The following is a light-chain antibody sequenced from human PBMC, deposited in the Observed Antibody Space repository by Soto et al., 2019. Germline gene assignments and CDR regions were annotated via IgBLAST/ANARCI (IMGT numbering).Light chain of an antibody. Sequence: QSVLTQPPTASASLGASVTLTCTLSSGYSNYKVDWYQQRPGKGPRFVMRVGTGGIVGSKGDGIPDRFSVLGSGLNRYLTINNIQEEDESDYYYGADHGGGSNFVYVFGTGTQLTVL. CDR1: SGYSNYK. CDR3: GADHGGGSNFVYV. V-gene: IGLV9-49*01. J-gene: IGLJ1*01. CDR2: VGTGGIVG.